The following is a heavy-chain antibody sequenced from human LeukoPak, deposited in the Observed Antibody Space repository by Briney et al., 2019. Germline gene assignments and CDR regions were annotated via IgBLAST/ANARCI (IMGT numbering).Heavy chain of an antibody. Sequence: PSETLSLTCTVSGGSISSGDYYWSWIRQPPGQGLEWIGYIYYSGSTYYNPSLKSRVTISVDTSKNQFSLKLSSVTAADTAVYYCARELRLMQRYGMDVWGQGTTVTVSS. CDR1: GGSISSGDYY. CDR2: IYYSGST. D-gene: IGHD3-3*01. J-gene: IGHJ6*02. V-gene: IGHV4-30-4*01. CDR3: ARELRLMQRYGMDV.